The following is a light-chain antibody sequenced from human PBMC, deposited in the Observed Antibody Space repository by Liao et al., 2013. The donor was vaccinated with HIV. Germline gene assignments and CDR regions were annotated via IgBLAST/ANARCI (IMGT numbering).Light chain of an antibody. CDR2: DHS. V-gene: IGLV3-21*04. CDR1: NIGSES. J-gene: IGLJ1*01. Sequence: SYVLTQPPSVSVAPGKTARITCGGNNIGSESVHWYQQKPGQAPVLVIFDHSDRPSGIPERFSGSDSGNTATLTISRVEAGDEADYYCQVWDSRSDHPYVFGTGTQVTVL. CDR3: QVWDSRSDHPYV.